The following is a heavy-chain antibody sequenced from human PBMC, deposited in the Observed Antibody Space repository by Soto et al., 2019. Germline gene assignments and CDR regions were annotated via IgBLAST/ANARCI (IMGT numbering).Heavy chain of an antibody. V-gene: IGHV3-30-3*01. CDR3: ARQQDGDHYFDY. D-gene: IGHD4-17*01. Sequence: QVQLVESGGGVVQSGRSLRLSCVASGFTFRSYAMHWVRQAPGKGLEWVAVIAYDGSNKYYADSVKGRFTISRDNSKNTLYLQMTSLRADDTAVYYGARQQDGDHYFDYWGQGTLVAVSS. CDR2: IAYDGSNK. CDR1: GFTFRSYA. J-gene: IGHJ4*02.